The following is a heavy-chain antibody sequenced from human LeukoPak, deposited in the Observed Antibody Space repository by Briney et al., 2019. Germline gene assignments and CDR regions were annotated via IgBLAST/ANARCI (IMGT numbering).Heavy chain of an antibody. CDR1: GFTFRSYS. CDR2: ISTSSTTI. Sequence: GGSLRLSCVASGFTFRSYSMNWVRQAPGKGLEWVSYISTSSTTIYYADSVKGRFTISRDNAKNSLYLQMNSLRDEDTAVYFCTRKNDYDSSGYHNWFAPWGQGTLVTVSS. CDR3: TRKNDYDSSGYHNWFAP. V-gene: IGHV3-48*02. D-gene: IGHD3-22*01. J-gene: IGHJ5*02.